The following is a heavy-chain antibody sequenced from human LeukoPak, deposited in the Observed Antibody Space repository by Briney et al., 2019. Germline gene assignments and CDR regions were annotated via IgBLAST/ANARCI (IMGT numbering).Heavy chain of an antibody. CDR2: INPISGGT. CDR3: ARDYYYGSGSYYPYYYYMDV. Sequence: ASVKVSCKASGYTFTGYYMHWVRQAPGQGLEWMGWINPISGGTNYAQIFQGRVTMTRDTSISTAYMELSRLRSDDTAVYYCARDYYYGSGSYYPYYYYMDVWGKGSTVTISS. V-gene: IGHV1-2*02. J-gene: IGHJ6*03. D-gene: IGHD3-10*01. CDR1: GYTFTGYY.